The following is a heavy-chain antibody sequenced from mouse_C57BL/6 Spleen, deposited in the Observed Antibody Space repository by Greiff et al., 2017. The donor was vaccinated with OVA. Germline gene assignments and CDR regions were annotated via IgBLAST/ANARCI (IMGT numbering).Heavy chain of an antibody. V-gene: IGHV1-72*01. J-gene: IGHJ2*01. CDR3: ARTIYDGYPYYFDY. Sequence: QVQLQQPGAELVKPGASVKLSCKASGYTFTSYWMHWVKQRPGRGLEWIGRIDPNSGGTKYNEKFKSKATLTVDKPSSTAYTQLSSLTSEDSAVYYCARTIYDGYPYYFDYWGQGTTLTVSS. D-gene: IGHD2-3*01. CDR1: GYTFTSYW. CDR2: IDPNSGGT.